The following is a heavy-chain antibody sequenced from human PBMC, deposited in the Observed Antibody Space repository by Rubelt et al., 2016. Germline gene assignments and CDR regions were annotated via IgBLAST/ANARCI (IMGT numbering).Heavy chain of an antibody. CDR3: ATLPTYDDILTGYYNGFDY. V-gene: IGHV4-59*01. CDR1: GGSISSYY. J-gene: IGHJ4*02. CDR2: IYYSGRT. Sequence: QVQLQESGPGLVKPSETLSLTCTVSGGSISSYYWSWFRQPPGKGLEWIGYIYYSGRTNYNPALKMRGHIAVATSKNQFSQKLSSVTAASTAVYYCATLPTYDDILTGYYNGFDYWGQGTLVTVSS. D-gene: IGHD3-9*01.